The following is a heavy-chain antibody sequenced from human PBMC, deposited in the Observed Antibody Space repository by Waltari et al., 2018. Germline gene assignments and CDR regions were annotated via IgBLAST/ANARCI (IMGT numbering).Heavy chain of an antibody. J-gene: IGHJ4*02. CDR2: INHSGST. CDR1: GGSFSGYY. D-gene: IGHD6-19*01. V-gene: IGHV4-34*01. CDR3: ARGQGYSSGWYYFDY. Sequence: QVQLQQWGAGLLKPSETLSLTCAVYGGSFSGYYWSWIRQTPGKGLEWIGEINHSGSTNYNPSLKSRVTISVDTSKNQFSLKLSSVTAADTAVYYCARGQGYSSGWYYFDYWGQGTLVTVSS.